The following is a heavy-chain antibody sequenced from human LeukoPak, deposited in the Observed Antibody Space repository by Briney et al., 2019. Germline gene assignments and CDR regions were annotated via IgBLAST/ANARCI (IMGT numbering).Heavy chain of an antibody. CDR2: IYYSGST. CDR3: ARDSSGWYDDAFDI. V-gene: IGHV4-59*01. D-gene: IGHD6-19*01. Sequence: SETLSLTCTVSGGPISSYYWSWIRQPPGKGLEWIGYIYYSGSTNYNPSLKSRVTISVDTSKNQFSLKLSSVTAADTAVYYCARDSSGWYDDAFDIWGQGTMVTVSS. J-gene: IGHJ3*02. CDR1: GGPISSYY.